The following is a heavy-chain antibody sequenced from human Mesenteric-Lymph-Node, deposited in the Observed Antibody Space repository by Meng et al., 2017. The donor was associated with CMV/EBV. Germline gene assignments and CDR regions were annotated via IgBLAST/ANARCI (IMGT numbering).Heavy chain of an antibody. V-gene: IGHV4-39*07. D-gene: IGHD2-2*02. J-gene: IGHJ5*02. CDR1: GGSISSSSYY. CDR3: ARGRTGREKYCSSTSCYTVWFDP. CDR2: IYYSGST. Sequence: SETLSLTCTVSGGSISSSSYYWGWIRQPPGKGLEWIGSIYYSGSTYYNPSLKSRVTISVDTSKNQFSLKLSSVTAADTAVYYCARGRTGREKYCSSTSCYTVWFDPWGQGTLVTVSS.